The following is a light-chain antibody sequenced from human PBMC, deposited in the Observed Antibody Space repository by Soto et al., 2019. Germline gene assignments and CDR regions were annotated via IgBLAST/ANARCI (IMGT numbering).Light chain of an antibody. CDR2: GAS. Sequence: EVGLTQSPGTLSLSPGERATLSCRASQSVSSSYLAWYQQKPGQAPRLLIYGASSRAIGIPDRFSGSGSGTKFTLTINSLQSEDFAIYYCQPYNNWPLTFGGGTKVDIK. CDR3: QPYNNWPLT. CDR1: QSVSSSY. J-gene: IGKJ4*01. V-gene: IGKV3-20*01.